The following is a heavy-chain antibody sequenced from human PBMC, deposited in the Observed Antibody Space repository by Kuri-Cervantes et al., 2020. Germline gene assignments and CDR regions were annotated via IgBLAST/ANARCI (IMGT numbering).Heavy chain of an antibody. CDR1: GFTLSSYA. D-gene: IGHD2-8*01. J-gene: IGHJ3*02. V-gene: IGHV3-23*01. Sequence: GESLKISCAASGFTLSSYAMSWVRQAPGKGLEWVSAISGSGGSTYYADSVKGRFTISRDNSKNTLYLQMNSLRAEDTAVYYCAKIMLYERDAFDIWGQGAMVTVSS. CDR3: AKIMLYERDAFDI. CDR2: ISGSGGST.